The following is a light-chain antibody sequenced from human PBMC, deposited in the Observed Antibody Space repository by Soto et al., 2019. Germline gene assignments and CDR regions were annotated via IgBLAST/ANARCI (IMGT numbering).Light chain of an antibody. V-gene: IGKV1-5*03. CDR3: QQYNNYSNT. CDR1: NSINRS. CDR2: KAS. J-gene: IGKJ2*01. Sequence: DIYMTQSPSTLFTSVGVRVTIHRRPSNSINRSLPWYHQKLGKAPKLLSYKASSLESWVPSRFSGSGSGTEFTLTIRSPQPEDFATYYCQQYNNYSNTFGQGTKVDIK.